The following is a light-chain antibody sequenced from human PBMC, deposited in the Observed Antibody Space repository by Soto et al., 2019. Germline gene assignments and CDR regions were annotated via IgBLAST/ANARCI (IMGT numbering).Light chain of an antibody. J-gene: IGLJ1*01. Sequence: QSALTQPASVSGSPGQSITISCTGTSSDVGGYNYVSWYQQYPGKAPKLMTYDVSNRPSGISNRFSGSKSGNTASLTISGLQAEDDADYYCSSYTSSSTLYVFGTGTKVTVL. CDR1: SSDVGGYNY. CDR3: SSYTSSSTLYV. CDR2: DVS. V-gene: IGLV2-14*01.